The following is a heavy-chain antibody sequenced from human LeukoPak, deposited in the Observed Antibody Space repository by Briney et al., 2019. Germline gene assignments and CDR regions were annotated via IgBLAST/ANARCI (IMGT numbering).Heavy chain of an antibody. CDR1: GFTFSSYG. J-gene: IGHJ2*01. CDR2: IRYDGSNK. Sequence: AGGSLRLSCAASGFTFSSYGMHWVRQAPGKGLEWVAFIRYDGSNKYYADSVKGRFTISRDNSKNTLYLQMNSLRVGDTAFYYCARVPKGSHVVVPATLEASRYFDLWGRGTLVTVSS. CDR3: ARVPKGSHVVVPATLEASRYFDL. D-gene: IGHD2-2*01. V-gene: IGHV3-30*02.